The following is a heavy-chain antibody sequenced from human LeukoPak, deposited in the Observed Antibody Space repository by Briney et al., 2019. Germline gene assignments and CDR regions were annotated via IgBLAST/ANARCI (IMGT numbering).Heavy chain of an antibody. D-gene: IGHD3-22*01. CDR3: ARDSRGYYDSSGYFDH. J-gene: IGHJ4*02. Sequence: SETLSLTCTVSGDSVSSDSYFWSWIRQPPGKGLEWIGYIYYSGTTKQNPSLKSRVTLSVDTSKNQLYLKLNSVTAADTAVYYCARDSRGYYDSSGYFDHWGQGTLVTVSS. V-gene: IGHV4-61*01. CDR2: IYYSGTT. CDR1: GDSVSSDSYF.